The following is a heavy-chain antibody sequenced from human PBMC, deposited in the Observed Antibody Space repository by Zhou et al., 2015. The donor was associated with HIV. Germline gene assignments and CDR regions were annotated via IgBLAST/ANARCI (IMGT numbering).Heavy chain of an antibody. CDR3: ARCSWNYQRQLYALDV. CDR2: IIPIFGTP. D-gene: IGHD1-7*01. V-gene: IGHV1-69*01. Sequence: QVHLVQSGAEVKTSGASVKVSCKASGYTFTSSDINWVRQATGQGLEWMGWIIPIFGTPNYAQKFQGRVTISADESTNTAYMELNSLRSEDTAVIYCARCSWNYQRQLYALDVWGQGTTVTVSS. CDR1: GYTFTSSD. J-gene: IGHJ6*02.